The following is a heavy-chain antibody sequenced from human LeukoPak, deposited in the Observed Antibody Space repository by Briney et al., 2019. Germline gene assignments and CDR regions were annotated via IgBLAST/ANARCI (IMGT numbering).Heavy chain of an antibody. CDR3: ARDQAAAGTIFGD. Sequence: GSLRLSCSASGFNFDDYGMSWVRQAPGKGPEWVSGINLNGGGTGYADSVKGRFTISRDNAKNSLYLQMNSLRADDTALYYCARDQAAAGTIFGDWGQGTLVTVSS. J-gene: IGHJ4*02. V-gene: IGHV3-20*04. D-gene: IGHD6-13*01. CDR2: INLNGGGT. CDR1: GFNFDDYG.